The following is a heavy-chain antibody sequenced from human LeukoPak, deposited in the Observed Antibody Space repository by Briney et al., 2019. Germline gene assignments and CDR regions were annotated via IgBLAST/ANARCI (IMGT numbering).Heavy chain of an antibody. Sequence: PGGSLRLSCAASGFTFSSYGMHWVRQAPGKGLEWVAVIWYDGSNKYYADSVKGRFTISRDNSKNTLYLQMNSLRAEDTALYYCAKVSFAWNYASGVFDIWGQGTMVTVSS. V-gene: IGHV3-30*02. J-gene: IGHJ3*02. D-gene: IGHD1-7*01. CDR1: GFTFSSYG. CDR3: AKVSFAWNYASGVFDI. CDR2: IWYDGSNK.